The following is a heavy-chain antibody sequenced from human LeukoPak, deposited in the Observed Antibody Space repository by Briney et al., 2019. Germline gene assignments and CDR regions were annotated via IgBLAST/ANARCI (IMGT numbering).Heavy chain of an antibody. CDR1: GYTFTGYY. CDR3: ARAPGYTSGSYYFDY. D-gene: IGHD6-19*01. Sequence: AAVKVSCKASGYTFTGYYMHWVRQAPGQGLEWMGWINLNSGGTNYAQKFQGRVTMTRDTSISTAYMELSRLRSDDTAVYYCARAPGYTSGSYYFDYWGQGTLVTVSS. J-gene: IGHJ4*02. CDR2: INLNSGGT. V-gene: IGHV1-2*02.